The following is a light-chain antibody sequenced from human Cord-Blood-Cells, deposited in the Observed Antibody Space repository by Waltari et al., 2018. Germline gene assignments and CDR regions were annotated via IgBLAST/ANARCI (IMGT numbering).Light chain of an antibody. Sequence: IHMTHSPSSLSVSVGDRVSITCRARQSISSYINWYQQKPEKDPKLLISAASSLQSRVPSRFSGSGSGTDCTLTISSLQPKDFATYYCQQSYSTAHPLPMYTFGQGTKLEIK. CDR3: QQSYSTAHPLPMYT. V-gene: IGKV1-39*01. CDR2: AAS. J-gene: IGKJ2*01. CDR1: QSISSY.